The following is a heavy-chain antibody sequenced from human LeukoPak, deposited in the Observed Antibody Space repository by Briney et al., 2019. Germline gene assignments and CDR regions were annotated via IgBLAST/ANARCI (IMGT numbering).Heavy chain of an antibody. J-gene: IGHJ4*02. CDR2: INSDGSST. D-gene: IGHD1-14*01. V-gene: IGHV3-74*01. Sequence: PGGSLRLSCAASGFTFSSYWMHWVRQAPGKGLVWVSRINSDGSSTSYADSVKGRFTISRDNSKNTLYLQMNSLRAEDTAVYYCANRPGWRAFDYWGQGTLVTVSS. CDR1: GFTFSSYW. CDR3: ANRPGWRAFDY.